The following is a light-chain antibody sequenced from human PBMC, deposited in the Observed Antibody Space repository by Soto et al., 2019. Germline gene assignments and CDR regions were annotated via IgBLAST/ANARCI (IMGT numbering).Light chain of an antibody. Sequence: EIVMTQSPATLSVSPGERATLSCRASQSVSSDLAWYQQQPGQAPRLLIYGASTRATGVPARFSGSGSGTEFTLTISSLQSEDFALYYCQQYNNWPQTFGQGTKVDIK. J-gene: IGKJ1*01. CDR1: QSVSSD. V-gene: IGKV3-15*01. CDR2: GAS. CDR3: QQYNNWPQT.